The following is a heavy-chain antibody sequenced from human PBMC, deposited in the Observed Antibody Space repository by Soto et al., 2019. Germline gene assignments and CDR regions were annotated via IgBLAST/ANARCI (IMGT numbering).Heavy chain of an antibody. CDR1: GFTFSSYA. J-gene: IGHJ4*02. V-gene: IGHV3-23*01. CDR3: ASSVEGSSWYYFDY. Sequence: GGSLRLSCAASGFTFSSYAMSWVRQAPGKGLEWVSAISGSGGSTYYADSVKGRFTISRDNSKNTLYLQMNSLRAEDTAVYYCASSVEGSSWYYFDYWGQGTLVTVSS. CDR2: ISGSGGST. D-gene: IGHD6-13*01.